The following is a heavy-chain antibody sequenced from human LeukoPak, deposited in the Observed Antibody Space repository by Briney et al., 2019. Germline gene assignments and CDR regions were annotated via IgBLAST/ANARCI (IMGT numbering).Heavy chain of an antibody. D-gene: IGHD1-26*01. V-gene: IGHV3-20*04. J-gene: IGHJ4*02. CDR3: TRDRGRGYYSLDF. CDR1: AFNFGDYG. CDR2: TNWNGVTT. Sequence: GGSLRLSCAAPAFNFGDYGMSWVRQAPGKGLEWVSATNWNGVTTGYADSVKGRFTISRDNAKNFLYLQMTSLTAEDTALYFCTRDRGRGYYSLDFWGQGTLVTVSS.